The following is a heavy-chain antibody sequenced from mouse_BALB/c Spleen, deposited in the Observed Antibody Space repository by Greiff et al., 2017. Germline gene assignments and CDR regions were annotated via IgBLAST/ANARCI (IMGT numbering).Heavy chain of an antibody. J-gene: IGHJ4*01. Sequence: EVQRVESGGGLVKPGGSLKLSCAASGFTFSSYAMSWVRQSPEKRLEWVAEISSGGSYTYYPDTVTGRFTISRDNAKNTLYLEMSSLRSEDTAMYYCARGGYGYDDAMDYWGQGTSVTVSS. CDR3: ARGGYGYDDAMDY. CDR1: GFTFSSYA. V-gene: IGHV5-9-4*01. CDR2: ISSGGSYT. D-gene: IGHD2-2*01.